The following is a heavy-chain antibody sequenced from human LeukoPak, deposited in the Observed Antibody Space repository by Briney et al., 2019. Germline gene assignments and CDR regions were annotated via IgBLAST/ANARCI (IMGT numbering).Heavy chain of an antibody. V-gene: IGHV1-2*02. CDR1: GYTFTGYY. CDR3: ARSLPTGTTRWFDP. J-gene: IGHJ5*02. D-gene: IGHD1-1*01. Sequence: ASVKVSCKAPGYTFTGYYIHWVRQAPGQGLEWMGWINPNSGGTNYARIFQGRVTMTRDTSISTAYLELISLRSDDTAVYYCARSLPTGTTRWFDPWGQGTLVTVSS. CDR2: INPNSGGT.